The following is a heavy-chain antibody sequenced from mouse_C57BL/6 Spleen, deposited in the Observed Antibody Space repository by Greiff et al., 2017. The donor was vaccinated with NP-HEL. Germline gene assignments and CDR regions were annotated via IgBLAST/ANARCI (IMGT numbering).Heavy chain of an antibody. Sequence: QVQLQQPGADLVKAGASVKMSCKASGYTFTSYWMHWVKQRLGQGLEWFAETNPTNGRTYYNEKFKSKATLTVDKSSSKTYMLLSGPTFEDSAVYYCARIKKIVATYFDYWGQGTTLTVSS. D-gene: IGHD1-1*01. CDR2: TNPTNGRT. J-gene: IGHJ2*01. CDR1: GYTFTSYW. CDR3: ARIKKIVATYFDY. V-gene: IGHV1S81*02.